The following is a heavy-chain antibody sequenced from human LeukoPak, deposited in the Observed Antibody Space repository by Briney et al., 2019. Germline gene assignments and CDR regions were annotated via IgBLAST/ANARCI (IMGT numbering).Heavy chain of an antibody. J-gene: IGHJ6*02. CDR1: GFTFSSYG. CDR3: AREGGPAATVARKYYYYYGMDV. D-gene: IGHD2-15*01. V-gene: IGHV3-33*01. CDR2: IWYDGSNK. Sequence: GGSLRLSCAASGFTFSSYGMRWVRQAPGKGLEWVAVIWYDGSNKYYADSVKGRFTISRDNSKNTLYLQMNSLRAEDTAVYYCAREGGPAATVARKYYYYYGMDVWGQGTTVTVSS.